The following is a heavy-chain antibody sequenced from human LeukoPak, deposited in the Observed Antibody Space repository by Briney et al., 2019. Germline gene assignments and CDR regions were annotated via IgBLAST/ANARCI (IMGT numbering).Heavy chain of an antibody. CDR1: GFIFSSYG. CDR3: ASRASSGWYYYYYYMDV. J-gene: IGHJ6*03. D-gene: IGHD6-19*01. V-gene: IGHV3-23*01. Sequence: GGSLRLSCEASGFIFSSYGMNWVRQVPGKGLEWVSTISGSGSNTYYADSVKGRFTISRDNSRNTLSLQMSSLRAEDTAVYYCASRASSGWYYYYYYMDVWGKGTTVTVSS. CDR2: ISGSGSNT.